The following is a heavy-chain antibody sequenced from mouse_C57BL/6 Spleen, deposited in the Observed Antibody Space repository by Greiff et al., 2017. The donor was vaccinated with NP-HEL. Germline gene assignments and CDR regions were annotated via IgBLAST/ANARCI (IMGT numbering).Heavy chain of an antibody. CDR1: GFTFSDYG. V-gene: IGHV5-17*01. CDR3: AREDYDEGWYFDV. J-gene: IGHJ1*03. CDR2: ISSGSSTI. Sequence: DVMLVESGGGLVKPGGSLKLSCAASGFTFSDYGMHWVRQAPEKGLEWVAYISSGSSTIYYADTVKGRFTISRDNAKNTLFLQMTSLRSEDTAMYYCAREDYDEGWYFDVWGTGTTVTVSS. D-gene: IGHD2-4*01.